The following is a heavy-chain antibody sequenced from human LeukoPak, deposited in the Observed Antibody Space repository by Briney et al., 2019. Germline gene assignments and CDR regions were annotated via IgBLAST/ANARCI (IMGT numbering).Heavy chain of an antibody. Sequence: GGSLRLSCAASGFTLSSYWMSWVRQAPGKGLEWVANIKQDGSEKYYVDSVKGRFTISRDNAKNSLYLQMNSLRAEDTAVYYCARVQYFDLWGRGTLVTVSS. CDR2: IKQDGSEK. CDR1: GFTLSSYW. J-gene: IGHJ2*01. V-gene: IGHV3-7*01. CDR3: ARVQYFDL.